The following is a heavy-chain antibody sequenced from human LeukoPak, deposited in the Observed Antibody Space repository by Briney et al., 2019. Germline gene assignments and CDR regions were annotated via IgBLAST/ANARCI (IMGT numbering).Heavy chain of an antibody. V-gene: IGHV1-69*01. D-gene: IGHD3-9*01. CDR1: GGTFSSYA. CDR3: ARASREGILTDYYSLDY. CDR2: IIPIFGTA. J-gene: IGHJ4*02. Sequence: ASVKVSCKASGGTFSSYAISWVRQAPGQGLEWMGGIIPIFGTANYAQKFQGRVTITADESTSTAYMELSSLRSEDTAVYYCARASREGILTDYYSLDYWGQGTLVTVSS.